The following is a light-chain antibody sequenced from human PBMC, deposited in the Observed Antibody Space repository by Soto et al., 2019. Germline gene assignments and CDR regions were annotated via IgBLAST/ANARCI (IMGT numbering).Light chain of an antibody. Sequence: EILMTQSPATLSVSPGERATHSCRASHSLNRYLAWYQQNPGQAPRLIIYGASTRASGLQARVSGSGSGTDFAPTISSMQSEAFSRDQCQHDTDCPPAISFGPGTKVDLK. J-gene: IGKJ3*01. CDR1: HSLNRY. CDR2: GAS. V-gene: IGKV3D-15*01. CDR3: QHDTDCPPAIS.